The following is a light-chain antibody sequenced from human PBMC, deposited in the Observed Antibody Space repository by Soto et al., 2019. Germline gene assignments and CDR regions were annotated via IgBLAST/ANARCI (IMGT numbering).Light chain of an antibody. CDR3: HQYKSCWT. V-gene: IGKV1-5*03. Sequence: DIQMTQSPSTLSASVGDRVTITCRASQSISSWLAWYQQKPGKAPKLLIYKASSLESGVPSRFSGSGSGTEFTLTISSLQPDDFATYYCHQYKSCWTFGQGTKVDIK. J-gene: IGKJ1*01. CDR1: QSISSW. CDR2: KAS.